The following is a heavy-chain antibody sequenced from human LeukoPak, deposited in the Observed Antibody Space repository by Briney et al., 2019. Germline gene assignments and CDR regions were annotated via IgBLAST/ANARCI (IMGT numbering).Heavy chain of an antibody. CDR2: IYYSGST. CDR3: ARLTPPGIAAAGILFDY. D-gene: IGHD6-13*01. Sequence: SETLSLTCTVSGGSISSSSYYWGWIRQPPGKGLEWIGSIYYSGSTYYNPSLKSRVTISVDTSKNQFSLKLSSVTAADTAVYYCARLTPPGIAAAGILFDYWGQGTLVTVSS. J-gene: IGHJ4*02. CDR1: GGSISSSSYY. V-gene: IGHV4-39*01.